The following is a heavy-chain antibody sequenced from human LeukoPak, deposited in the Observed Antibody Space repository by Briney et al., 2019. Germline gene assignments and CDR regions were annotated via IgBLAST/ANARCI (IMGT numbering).Heavy chain of an antibody. V-gene: IGHV3-21*01. D-gene: IGHD3-9*01. Sequence: GGSLRLSCAASGFIFNRNAMNWVRLAPGKGLEWVSGISGSGGSTYYAGSVKGRFTVSRDNAKNSLYLQMNSLRAEDTAVYYCARDRSLDFDWLLEYYFDYWGQGTLVTVSS. CDR2: ISGSGGST. J-gene: IGHJ4*02. CDR3: ARDRSLDFDWLLEYYFDY. CDR1: GFIFNRNA.